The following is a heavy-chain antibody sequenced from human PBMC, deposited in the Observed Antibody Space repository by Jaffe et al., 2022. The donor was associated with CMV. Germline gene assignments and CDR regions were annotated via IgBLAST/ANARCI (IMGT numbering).Heavy chain of an antibody. V-gene: IGHV3-23*04. CDR2: ISGGGDDT. Sequence: EVQLVESGGDLVPPGGSLRLSCVASGFTFNTYAMTWVRQAPGRGLEWVSVISGGGDDTEYAESVKGRFTISRDNSTNTVWLQMNRMRAEDTALYYCARRVQKWSKREDYFDYWGQGTLVTVSS. J-gene: IGHJ4*02. CDR1: GFTFNTYA. D-gene: IGHD5-18*01. CDR3: ARRVQKWSKREDYFDY.